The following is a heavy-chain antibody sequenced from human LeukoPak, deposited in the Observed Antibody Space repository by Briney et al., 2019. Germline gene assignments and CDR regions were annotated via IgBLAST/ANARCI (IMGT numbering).Heavy chain of an antibody. Sequence: GGSLRLSCAASGFTFYNYGMHWVRQAPGKGLEWVAVISHDGSNIHYGDSVKGRFTISRDNSKNTLYLQMNSLRAEDTAVYYCARAIKYYYGSGSYYPSDYWGQGTLVTVSS. CDR1: GFTFYNYG. CDR3: ARAIKYYYGSGSYYPSDY. D-gene: IGHD3-10*01. V-gene: IGHV3-30*03. J-gene: IGHJ4*02. CDR2: ISHDGSNI.